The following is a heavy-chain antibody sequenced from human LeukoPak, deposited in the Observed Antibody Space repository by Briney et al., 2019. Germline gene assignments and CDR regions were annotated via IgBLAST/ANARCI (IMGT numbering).Heavy chain of an antibody. Sequence: PSETLSLTCTVSGASISKYYWIWIRQPAGEGLEWIGHISVTGSTDYNPSLKSRVTISVDTSKNQFSLKLSSVTAEDTAVYYCARDLSLSGRGGKGFDYWGQGTLVTVSS. CDR3: ARDLSLSGRGGKGFDY. D-gene: IGHD4-23*01. CDR2: ISVTGST. V-gene: IGHV4-4*07. CDR1: GASISKYY. J-gene: IGHJ4*02.